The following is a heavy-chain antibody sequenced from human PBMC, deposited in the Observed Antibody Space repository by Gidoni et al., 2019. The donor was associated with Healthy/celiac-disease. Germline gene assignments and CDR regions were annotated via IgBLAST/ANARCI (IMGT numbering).Heavy chain of an antibody. J-gene: IGHJ4*02. V-gene: IGHV1-46*04. D-gene: IGHD3-22*01. CDR2: INPSGCST. CDR3: ARGSSGYYYVY. Sequence: QVQLVQSGAEVKKPGATVKVSGKASGYPFTSYYMHWVRQAPGQGLEWMGIINPSGCSTSYAQKLQGRVTMTRDTSTSTVYMELSSLRSEDTAVYYCARGSSGYYYVYWGQGTLVTVSS. CDR1: GYPFTSYY.